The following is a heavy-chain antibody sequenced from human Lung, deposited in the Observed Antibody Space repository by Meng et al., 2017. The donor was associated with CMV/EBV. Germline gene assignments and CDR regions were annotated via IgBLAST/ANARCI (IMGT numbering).Heavy chain of an antibody. D-gene: IGHD3/OR15-3a*01. J-gene: IGHJ4*02. CDR2: IYNDGSRT. V-gene: IGHV3-23*03. CDR1: GFTFTSYG. Sequence: SCAASGFTFTSYGMSWVRQAPGKGLEWVSLIYNDGSRTYYADSVKGRFTISRDNSKNTASLQMNNLRVEDSAVYYCVKGAAGLVPWGQGTLVTVSS. CDR3: VKGAAGLVP.